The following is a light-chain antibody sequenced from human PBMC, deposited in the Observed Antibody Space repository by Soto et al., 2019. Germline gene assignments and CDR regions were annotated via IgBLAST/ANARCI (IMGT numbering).Light chain of an antibody. V-gene: IGLV2-14*01. Sequence: QSALTQPASVSGSPGQSITISCTGTSSDVGGFLYVSWFQQHPGKAPKLMIYAVSNRPSGISNRFSGSKSGNTASLTISGLQAEDEADYSCSSYSSSSTLVVFGGGTKLTVL. CDR3: SSYSSSSTLVV. CDR2: AVS. J-gene: IGLJ2*01. CDR1: SSDVGGFLY.